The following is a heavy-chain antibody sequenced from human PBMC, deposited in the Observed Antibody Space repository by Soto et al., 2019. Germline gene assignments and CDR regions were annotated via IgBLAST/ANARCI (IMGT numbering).Heavy chain of an antibody. CDR1: GGSISTAHYH. CDR3: ATEDDGGDMDYNGLDA. V-gene: IGHV4-30-4*01. D-gene: IGHD2-21*02. J-gene: IGHJ6*02. Sequence: SETLSLTCTVSGGSISTAHYHWTWIRQAPGKGLEWIGYIHYSGSIKFNPSLQRRVSMSVVTSNNLLSPRLRSVTAADTAVYFCATEDDGGDMDYNGLDASGQGSTVTVSS. CDR2: IHYSGSI.